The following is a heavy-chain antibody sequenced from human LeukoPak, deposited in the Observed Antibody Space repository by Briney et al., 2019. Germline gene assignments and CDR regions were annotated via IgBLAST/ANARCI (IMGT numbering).Heavy chain of an antibody. CDR3: ARASLGTVVTPNGYFDY. CDR2: IIPIFGTA. V-gene: IGHV1-69*13. J-gene: IGHJ4*02. D-gene: IGHD4-23*01. Sequence: ASVKVSCTASGGTFSSYAISWVRQAPGQGLEWMGGIIPIFGTANYAQKFQGRVTITADESTSTAYMELSSLRSEDTAVYYCARASLGTVVTPNGYFDYWGQGTLVTVSS. CDR1: GGTFSSYA.